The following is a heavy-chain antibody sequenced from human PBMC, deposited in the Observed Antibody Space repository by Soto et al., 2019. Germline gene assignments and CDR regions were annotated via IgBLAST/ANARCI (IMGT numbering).Heavy chain of an antibody. CDR2: ITSSGTTV. V-gene: IGHV3-48*02. Sequence: EVHLVESGGGLVQPGGSLRLSCAASGFTFSSYSLKWVRQAPGKGLEWVSYITSSGTTVYYADSVRGRFTISRDNAKNSLYLQMNSLRDDDTAVFYCARGSSNWAYYFDFWGQGTLVTVSS. J-gene: IGHJ4*02. CDR1: GFTFSSYS. D-gene: IGHD6-13*01. CDR3: ARGSSNWAYYFDF.